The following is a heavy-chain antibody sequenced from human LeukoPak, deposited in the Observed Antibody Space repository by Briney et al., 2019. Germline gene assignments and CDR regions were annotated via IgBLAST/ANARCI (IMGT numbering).Heavy chain of an antibody. J-gene: IGHJ4*02. CDR3: AKDLRYDSSGYFDY. D-gene: IGHD3-22*01. Sequence: GGSLRLSCAASGVTFSSYAMSWVRQTPGKGLEWVSGISGTGGRTYYADSVKGRFTISRDNSRNTLYLQMNSLRAEDTAVYYCAKDLRYDSSGYFDYWGQGTRVTVSS. V-gene: IGHV3-23*01. CDR2: ISGTGGRT. CDR1: GVTFSSYA.